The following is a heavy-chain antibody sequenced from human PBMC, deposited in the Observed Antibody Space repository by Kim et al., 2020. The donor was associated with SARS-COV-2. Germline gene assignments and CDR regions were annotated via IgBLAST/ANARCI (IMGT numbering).Heavy chain of an antibody. CDR3: ARGGITDDLYYGMDV. J-gene: IGHJ6*02. V-gene: IGHV4-31*03. Sequence: SETLSLTCTVSGGSISSGGYYWSWIRQHPGKGLEWIGYIYYSGSTYYNPSLKSRVTISVDTSKNQFSLKLSSVTAADTAVYYCARGGITDDLYYGMDVWGQGTTVTVSS. D-gene: IGHD3-10*01. CDR1: GGSISSGGYY. CDR2: IYYSGST.